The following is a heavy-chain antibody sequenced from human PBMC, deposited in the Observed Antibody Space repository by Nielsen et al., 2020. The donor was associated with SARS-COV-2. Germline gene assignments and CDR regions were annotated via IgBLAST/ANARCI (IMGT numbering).Heavy chain of an antibody. CDR2: IWYDGSNK. CDR1: GFTFSSYG. J-gene: IGHJ2*01. D-gene: IGHD6-19*01. V-gene: IGHV3-33*01. Sequence: SLKISCAASGFTFSSYGMHWVRQAPGKGLEWVAVIWYDGSNKYYADSVKGRFTISRDNSKNTLYLQMNSLRAEDTAVYYCARSGIAVAKYWYFDLWGRGTLVTVSS. CDR3: ARSGIAVAKYWYFDL.